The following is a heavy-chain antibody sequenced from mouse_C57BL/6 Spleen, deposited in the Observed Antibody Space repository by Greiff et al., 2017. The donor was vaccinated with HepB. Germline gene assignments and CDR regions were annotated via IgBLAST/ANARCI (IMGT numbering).Heavy chain of an antibody. D-gene: IGHD1-1*01. V-gene: IGHV1-18*01. CDR2: INPNNGGT. CDR3: ARPNPSYYYGSPYFDY. CDR1: GYTFTDYN. Sequence: VQLQQSGPELVKPGASVKIPCKASGYTFTDYNMDWVKQSHGKSLEWIGDINPNNGGTIYNQKFKGKATLTVDKSSSTAYMELRSLTSEDTAVYYCARPNPSYYYGSPYFDYWGQGTTLTVSS. J-gene: IGHJ2*01.